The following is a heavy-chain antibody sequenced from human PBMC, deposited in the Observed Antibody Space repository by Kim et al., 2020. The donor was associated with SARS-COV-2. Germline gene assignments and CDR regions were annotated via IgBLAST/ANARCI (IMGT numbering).Heavy chain of an antibody. CDR2: ITGHIDQK. J-gene: IGHJ4*02. CDR1: GFTFENDA. Sequence: GGSLRLSCVGSGFTFENDAMHWVRQVPGKGLEWLSVITGHIDQKYYADSVKGRFTISRDSRKNSLYLEMHSLRPEDTALYFCAKDIWGAPTAGAYWGQGTLVTISS. D-gene: IGHD3-16*01. V-gene: IGHV3-43*02. CDR3: AKDIWGAPTAGAY.